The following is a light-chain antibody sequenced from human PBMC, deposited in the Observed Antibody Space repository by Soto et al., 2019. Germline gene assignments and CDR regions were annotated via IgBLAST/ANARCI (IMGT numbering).Light chain of an antibody. J-gene: IGLJ1*01. CDR1: SSNIGSNT. Sequence: QFVLTQPPSASGTPGQRVIISCSGSSSNIGSNTVNWYQQFPGTAPKLLIYSNSQWPSGVPDRFSGSKSGTSASLAISGLQTDDEADYYCCSFVATSIYVFGTGTKLTVL. CDR2: SNS. V-gene: IGLV1-44*01. CDR3: CSFVATSIYV.